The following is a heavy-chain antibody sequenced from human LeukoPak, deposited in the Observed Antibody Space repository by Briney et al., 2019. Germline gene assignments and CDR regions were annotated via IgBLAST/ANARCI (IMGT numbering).Heavy chain of an antibody. Sequence: SVRVSSKASGVTFISYAISCGRQAPGQGLEWMGGIIPIFGTANYAQKFQGRVTITTDESTSTAYMELSSLRSEDTAVYYCARGSHYGSGSYWRGFDHWGQGTLVTVSS. CDR2: IIPIFGTA. D-gene: IGHD3-10*01. CDR3: ARGSHYGSGSYWRGFDH. J-gene: IGHJ5*02. V-gene: IGHV1-69*05. CDR1: GVTFISYA.